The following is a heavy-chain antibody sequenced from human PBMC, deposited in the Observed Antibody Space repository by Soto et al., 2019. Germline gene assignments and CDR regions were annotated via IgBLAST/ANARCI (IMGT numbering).Heavy chain of an antibody. V-gene: IGHV3-30-3*01. J-gene: IGHJ6*02. Sequence: PGGSLRLSCAASGFTFSSYAMHWVRQAPGKGLEWVAVISYDGSNKYYADSVKGRFTISRDNSKNTLYLQMNSLRAEDTAVYYCARDSPTMVRGVAYYYYGMDVWGQGTTVTVSS. CDR3: ARDSPTMVRGVAYYYYGMDV. CDR2: ISYDGSNK. CDR1: GFTFSSYA. D-gene: IGHD3-10*01.